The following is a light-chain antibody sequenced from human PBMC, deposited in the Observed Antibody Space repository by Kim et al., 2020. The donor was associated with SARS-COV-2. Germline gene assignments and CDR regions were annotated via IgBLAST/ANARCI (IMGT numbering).Light chain of an antibody. CDR2: EVS. CDR1: SSDIVSYNL. CDR3: CSYAGSSTFVV. J-gene: IGLJ2*01. Sequence: QSFTISCPVTSSDIVSYNLVSWYQLHPGKAPKLMIYEVSERPSGVSNRFSGSTSGITASLTISGLQAEDEADYYCCSYAGSSTFVVFGGGTQLTVL. V-gene: IGLV2-23*02.